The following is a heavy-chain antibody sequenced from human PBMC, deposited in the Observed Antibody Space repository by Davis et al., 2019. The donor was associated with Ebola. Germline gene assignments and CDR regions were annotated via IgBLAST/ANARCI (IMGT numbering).Heavy chain of an antibody. Sequence: SETLSLTCTVSGGSTSSYYWTWIRQPPGKGLEWIGWIFPSGSTSYNPSLKSRVTISVDTSKNQFSLKLSSVTAADTAVYYCARGGGIQLWLRRRLDPWGQGTLVTVSS. D-gene: IGHD5-18*01. J-gene: IGHJ5*02. CDR2: IFPSGST. CDR3: ARGGGIQLWLRRRLDP. CDR1: GGSTSSYY. V-gene: IGHV4-59*12.